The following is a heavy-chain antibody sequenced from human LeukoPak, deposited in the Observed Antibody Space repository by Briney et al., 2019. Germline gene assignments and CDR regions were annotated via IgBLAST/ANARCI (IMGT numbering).Heavy chain of an antibody. CDR2: IYPGDSDT. CDR1: GYSFTSYW. Sequence: GESLKISCKGSGYSFTSYWIGWVRQMPGKGLEWMGIIYPGDSDTRYSPSFQGQVTISADKSISTAYLQWSSLKASDTAMYYCASLKAHYDFWSGYSYWGQGTLVTVSS. CDR3: ASLKAHYDFWSGYSY. J-gene: IGHJ4*02. D-gene: IGHD3-3*01. V-gene: IGHV5-51*01.